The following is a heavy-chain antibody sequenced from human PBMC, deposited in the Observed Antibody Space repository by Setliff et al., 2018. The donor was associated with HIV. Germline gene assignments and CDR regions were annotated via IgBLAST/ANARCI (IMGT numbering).Heavy chain of an antibody. CDR1: GGSSNSFY. Sequence: PSETLSLTCSFSGGSSNSFYWNWVRQPVGKGLEWIGYIYTSGSTSYNPSLKSRLTISLDTSKNQFSLKQSSVTAADTAVYYCARQERYCTSADCYRYFNYWGQGTLVTVSS. V-gene: IGHV4-4*09. D-gene: IGHD2-2*02. J-gene: IGHJ4*02. CDR3: ARQERYCTSADCYRYFNY. CDR2: IYTSGST.